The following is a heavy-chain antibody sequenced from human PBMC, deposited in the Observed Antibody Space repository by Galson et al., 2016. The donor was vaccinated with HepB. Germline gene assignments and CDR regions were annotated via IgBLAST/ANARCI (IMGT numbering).Heavy chain of an antibody. CDR1: GGSIRSSNW. V-gene: IGHV4-4*02. Sequence: AVSGGSIRSSNWWSWVRQPPGKGLEWIGEIYHSGSTNYNPSLKSRVTISVDNSKNQFSLKVTSVTAADTAVYYCASVWSIGRYGDFPFDFWGQGTLVTVSS. D-gene: IGHD4-17*01. CDR2: IYHSGST. CDR3: ASVWSIGRYGDFPFDF. J-gene: IGHJ4*02.